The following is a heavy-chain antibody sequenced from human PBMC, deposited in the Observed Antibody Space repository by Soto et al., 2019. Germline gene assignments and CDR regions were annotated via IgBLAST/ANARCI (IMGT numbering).Heavy chain of an antibody. D-gene: IGHD3-16*01. J-gene: IGHJ6*02. CDR2: IKSKTDGGTT. CDR1: GFTFSNAW. Sequence: EVQLVESGGGLVKPGGSLRLSCAASGFTFSNAWMSWVRQAPGKGLEWVGRIKSKTDGGTTDYAAPVKGRFTISRDDSKNTLYLQMNSLKTEDTAVYYCTSPTRGGNNGYYYYGMDVWGQGTTVTVSS. V-gene: IGHV3-15*01. CDR3: TSPTRGGNNGYYYYGMDV.